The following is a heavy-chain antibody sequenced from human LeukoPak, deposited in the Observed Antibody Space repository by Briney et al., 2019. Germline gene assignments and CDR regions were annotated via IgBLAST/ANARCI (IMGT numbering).Heavy chain of an antibody. CDR1: GYTFTRYD. CDR2: IIPIFGTA. V-gene: IGHV1-69*13. J-gene: IGHJ3*02. CDR3: ARVGTIAAAEGAFDI. D-gene: IGHD6-13*01. Sequence: ASVKVSCKGSGYTFTRYDISWVRQAPGQGLEWMGGIIPIFGTANYAQKFQGRVTITADESTSTAYMELSSLRSEDTAVYYCARVGTIAAAEGAFDIWGQGTMVTVSS.